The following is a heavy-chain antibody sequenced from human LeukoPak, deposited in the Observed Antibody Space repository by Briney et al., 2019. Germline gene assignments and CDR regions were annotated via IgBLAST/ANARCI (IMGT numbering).Heavy chain of an antibody. J-gene: IGHJ3*02. Sequence: SETLSLTCAVSGGSISSSNWWSWVRQPPGKGLEWIGEIYHSGSTNYNPSLKSRVTISVDKSKNQFSLKLSSVTAADTAVYYCASYYYDSSKDLFDIWGQGTMVTVSS. V-gene: IGHV4-4*02. CDR1: GGSISSSNW. D-gene: IGHD3-22*01. CDR2: IYHSGST. CDR3: ASYYYDSSKDLFDI.